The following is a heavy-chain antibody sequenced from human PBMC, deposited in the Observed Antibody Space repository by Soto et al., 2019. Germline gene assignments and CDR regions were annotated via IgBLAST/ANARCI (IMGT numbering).Heavy chain of an antibody. CDR2: VIPILGTA. J-gene: IGHJ5*02. Sequence: QVQLVQSGAEVKKPGSSVKVSCTASGGSLRNSVISWVRQAPAQRPEWMGGVIPILGTANYAQKFQGRVTMTADEATSTAYMDLSSLSPDDTAVYDCARLGHPGPWGQGTLVIVSS. CDR1: GGSLRNSV. CDR3: ARLGHPGP. V-gene: IGHV1-69*01.